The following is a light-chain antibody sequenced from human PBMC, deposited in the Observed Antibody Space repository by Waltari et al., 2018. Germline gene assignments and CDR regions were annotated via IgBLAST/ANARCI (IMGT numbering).Light chain of an antibody. J-gene: IGLJ2*01. CDR1: SSDVGGYNL. V-gene: IGLV2-23*01. CDR3: CSYAGSKDL. CDR2: EGS. Sequence: QSALTPPASVSGSPGQSITISCTGTSSDVGGYNLVSWYQHHPGKAPKLIIYEGSKRPSGVSYRFSGSKSGYTASLTISGLQAEDEADYYCCSYAGSKDLFGGGTKLTVL.